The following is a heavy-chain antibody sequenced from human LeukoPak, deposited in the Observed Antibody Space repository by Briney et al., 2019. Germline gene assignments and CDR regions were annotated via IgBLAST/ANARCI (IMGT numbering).Heavy chain of an antibody. J-gene: IGHJ4*02. CDR3: AKASAMIVVVSKHFDY. Sequence: GGSLRLSCAAAGFTFSDHAMHWVRQTPGKGLEWVAVISYDGINEYYADSVRGRFTISRDNSKNTLSLQMNSLRPEDTAVYYCAKASAMIVVVSKHFDYWGQGTLVTVSS. CDR2: ISYDGINE. D-gene: IGHD3-22*01. V-gene: IGHV3-30*04. CDR1: GFTFSDHA.